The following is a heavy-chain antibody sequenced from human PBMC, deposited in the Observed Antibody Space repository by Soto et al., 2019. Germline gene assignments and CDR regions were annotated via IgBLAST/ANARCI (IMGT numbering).Heavy chain of an antibody. CDR1: GYTFTSYG. D-gene: IGHD6-19*01. CDR2: ISAYNGNT. J-gene: IGHJ4*02. CDR3: ARTDSSGWYCRFY. V-gene: IGHV1-18*01. Sequence: ASVKVSCKASGYTFTSYGITWVRQAPGQGLEWMGWISAYNGNTNYAQNLQGRVTMTTDTSTSTAYMELSRLRSDDTAVYYCARTDSSGWYCRFYWGQGTLVTVSS.